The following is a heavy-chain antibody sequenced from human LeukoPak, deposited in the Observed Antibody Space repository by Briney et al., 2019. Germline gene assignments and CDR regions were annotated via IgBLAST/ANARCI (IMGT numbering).Heavy chain of an antibody. V-gene: IGHV3-7*01. CDR2: IRQDGSDK. J-gene: IGHJ4*02. CDR3: ARSYGDFDY. CDR1: GFTFSSYW. Sequence: GGSLRLSCAASGFTFSSYWMTWVRQAPGKGLEWVANIRQDGSDKFYVDSVKGRFTISRDNARNSLYLQMNSLRDEDTALYYCARSYGDFDYWGQGTLVTVSS. D-gene: IGHD4-17*01.